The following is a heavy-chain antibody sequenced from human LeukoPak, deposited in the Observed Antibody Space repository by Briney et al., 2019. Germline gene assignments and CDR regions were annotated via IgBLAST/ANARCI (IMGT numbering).Heavy chain of an antibody. Sequence: GGSLRLSCAASGFTFSSYWMSWVRQAPGKGLEWVANIKQDGSEKYYVDSVKGRFTISRDNAKNSLYLQMNSLRAEDTAVYYCARDSRIVGAGWFDPWGQGTLVTVSS. D-gene: IGHD1-26*01. CDR2: IKQDGSEK. CDR1: GFTFSSYW. V-gene: IGHV3-7*01. J-gene: IGHJ5*02. CDR3: ARDSRIVGAGWFDP.